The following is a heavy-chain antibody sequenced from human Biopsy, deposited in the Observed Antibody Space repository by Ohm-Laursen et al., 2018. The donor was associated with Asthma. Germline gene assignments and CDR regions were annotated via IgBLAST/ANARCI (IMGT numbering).Heavy chain of an antibody. V-gene: IGHV1-46*02. CDR2: INPSGAGT. CDR3: ARARETTNYGDSDFDI. CDR1: GFSFDNYF. D-gene: IGHD2-8*01. J-gene: IGHJ4*02. Sequence: GSSVKVSCKAYGFSFDNYFMHWVRQAPGQGLEWMGIINPSGAGTRYAEKFRGRLIVTRDASTRTAFMDLRSLRSDDTAIYFCARARETTNYGDSDFDIWGQGTLITVSS.